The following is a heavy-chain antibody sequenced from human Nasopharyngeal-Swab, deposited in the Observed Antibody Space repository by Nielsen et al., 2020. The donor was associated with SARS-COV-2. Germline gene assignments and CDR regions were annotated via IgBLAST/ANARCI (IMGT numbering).Heavy chain of an antibody. CDR1: GYTFTSYY. Sequence: ASVKVSCKESGYTFTSYYMHWVRQAPGQGLEWMGIINPSGGSTSYAQKFQGRVTMTRDTSTSTVYMELSSLRSEDTAVYHCARKSLGYSSGWLVAFDIWGQGTMVTVSS. J-gene: IGHJ3*02. CDR2: INPSGGST. V-gene: IGHV1-46*01. D-gene: IGHD6-19*01. CDR3: ARKSLGYSSGWLVAFDI.